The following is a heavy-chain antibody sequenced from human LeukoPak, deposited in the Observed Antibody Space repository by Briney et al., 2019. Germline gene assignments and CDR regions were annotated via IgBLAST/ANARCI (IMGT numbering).Heavy chain of an antibody. CDR2: INPSGGST. CDR1: GYTFTNYF. D-gene: IGHD4-23*01. V-gene: IGHV1-46*01. Sequence: ASVKVSCKASGYTFTNYFIHSVRQAPGQGLEWLGIINPSGGSTSYAQKFQGRITMNRDTSTSTVSMELSSLRSEDTAVFYCARHIGNPGSVSFDYWGQGTLVTVSS. CDR3: ARHIGNPGSVSFDY. J-gene: IGHJ4*02.